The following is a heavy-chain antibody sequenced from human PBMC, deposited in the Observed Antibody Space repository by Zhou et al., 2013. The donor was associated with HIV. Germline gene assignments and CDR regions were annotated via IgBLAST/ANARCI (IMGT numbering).Heavy chain of an antibody. D-gene: IGHD6-19*01. CDR2: INPNSGGT. J-gene: IGHJ4*02. Sequence: QVQLVQSGAEVKKPGSSVKVSCKASGGSDTTHAIAWVRQAPGQGLEWMGWINPNSGGTNYAQKFQGWVTMTRDTSISTAYMELSRLRSDDTAVYYCAREGYSSGWYGDFDYWGQGNPGHRSPQ. CDR1: GGSDTTHA. CDR3: AREGYSSGWYGDFDY. V-gene: IGHV1-2*04.